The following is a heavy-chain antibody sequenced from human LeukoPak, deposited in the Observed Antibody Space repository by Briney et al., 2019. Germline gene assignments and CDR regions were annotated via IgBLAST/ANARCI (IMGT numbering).Heavy chain of an antibody. CDR2: INTNTGNP. D-gene: IGHD6-13*01. J-gene: IGHJ5*02. Sequence: GASVTVSCKASGYTFTSYAMNWVRQAPGQGLEWMGWINTNTGNPTYAQGFTGRFVFSLDTSVSTAYLQISSLKAEDTAVYYCARDPYPTGIAAAGSWFDPWGQGTLVTVSS. CDR3: ARDPYPTGIAAAGSWFDP. V-gene: IGHV7-4-1*02. CDR1: GYTFTSYA.